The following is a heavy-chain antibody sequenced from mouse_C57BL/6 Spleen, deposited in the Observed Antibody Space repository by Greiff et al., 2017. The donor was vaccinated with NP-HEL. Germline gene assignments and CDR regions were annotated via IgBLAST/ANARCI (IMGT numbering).Heavy chain of an antibody. Sequence: EVMLVESEGGLVQPGSSMKLSCTASGFTFSDSYMAWVRQVPEKGLEWVANINYDGSSTYYLASLKSRFIISRDNAKNILYLQMSSLKSEDTATYYCARDSSGFAYWGQGTLVTVSA. CDR3: ARDSSGFAY. J-gene: IGHJ3*01. CDR1: GFTFSDSY. V-gene: IGHV5-16*01. D-gene: IGHD3-2*02. CDR2: INYDGSST.